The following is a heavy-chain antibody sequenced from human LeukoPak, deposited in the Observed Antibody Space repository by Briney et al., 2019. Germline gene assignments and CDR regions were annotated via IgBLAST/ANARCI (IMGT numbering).Heavy chain of an antibody. CDR1: GGSISRSSYY. CDR2: IYYSGST. V-gene: IGHV4-39*01. D-gene: IGHD5-18*01. J-gene: IGHJ4*02. Sequence: PSETLSLTCTVSGGSISRSSYYWGWIRQPPGKGLEWIGSIYYSGSTYYNPSLKSRVTISVDTSKNQFSLKLSSVTAADTAVYYCARRGTAMVTFDYWGQGTLVTVSS. CDR3: ARRGTAMVTFDY.